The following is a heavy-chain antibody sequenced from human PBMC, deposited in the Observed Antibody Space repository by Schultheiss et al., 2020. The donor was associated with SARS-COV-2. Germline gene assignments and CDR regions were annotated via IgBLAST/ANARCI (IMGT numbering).Heavy chain of an antibody. CDR3: ARGDGWHHHRFDP. CDR2: IYYIGST. D-gene: IGHD5-24*01. J-gene: IGHJ5*02. V-gene: IGHV4-34*01. Sequence: SETLSLTCAVYGGSFSGYYWSWIRQPPVQGLELIGSIYYIGSTYYNPSLKSRVTISVDTSKNKFSLKLSSVTAADTAVYYCARGDGWHHHRFDPWGQGTLITVAT. CDR1: GGSFSGYY.